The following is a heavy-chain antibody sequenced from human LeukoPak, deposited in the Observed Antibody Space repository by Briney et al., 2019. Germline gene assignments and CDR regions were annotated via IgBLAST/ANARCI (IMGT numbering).Heavy chain of an antibody. Sequence: GGSLRLSCAASGFTFSDYDMSWIRPAPGKGREWVSYISSSGSTIHYADSVKGRFTISRDNAKNSLYLQMNSLRAEDTAVYYCARYYDILTGYPNFDYWGQGTLVTVSS. CDR2: ISSSGSTI. J-gene: IGHJ4*02. CDR1: GFTFSDYD. D-gene: IGHD3-9*01. CDR3: ARYYDILTGYPNFDY. V-gene: IGHV3-11*04.